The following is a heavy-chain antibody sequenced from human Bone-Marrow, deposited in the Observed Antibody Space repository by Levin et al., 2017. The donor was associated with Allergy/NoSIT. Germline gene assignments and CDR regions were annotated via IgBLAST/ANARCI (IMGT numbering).Heavy chain of an antibody. CDR1: GFNFSIYG. CDR3: ARDRTNGIMTNYGMDV. V-gene: IGHV3-21*04. CDR2: ISSSSSNI. J-gene: IGHJ6*02. Sequence: PGGSLRLSCAASGFNFSIYGMNWVRQAPGKGLEWVSSISSSSSNIYHADSLKGRSTISRDNAKNSLYLQMKSLRAEDTAVYYCARDRTNGIMTNYGMDVWGQGTTVTVSS. D-gene: IGHD3-16*01.